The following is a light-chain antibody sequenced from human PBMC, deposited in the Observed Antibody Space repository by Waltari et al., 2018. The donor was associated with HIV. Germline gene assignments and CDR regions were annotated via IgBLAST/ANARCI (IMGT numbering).Light chain of an antibody. CDR3: CSYTGSTTWV. CDR1: SSDVGSYNV. CDR2: EDN. Sequence: QSALTQPASVSGSPGQSITISCPGTSSDVGSYNVVSWYQQHPGKAPKLMIYEDNKGPSGVSNRFSGSNSGNTASRTISGLQAEDEADYYCCSYTGSTTWVFGGGTKLTVL. V-gene: IGLV2-23*01. J-gene: IGLJ3*02.